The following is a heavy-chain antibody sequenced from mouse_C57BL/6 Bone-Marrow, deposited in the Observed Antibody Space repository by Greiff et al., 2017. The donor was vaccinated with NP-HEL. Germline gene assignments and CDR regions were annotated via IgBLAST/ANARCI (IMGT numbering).Heavy chain of an antibody. CDR2: ISNGGGST. CDR1: GFTFSDYY. V-gene: IGHV5-12*01. J-gene: IGHJ4*01. D-gene: IGHD3-2*02. CDR3: ARQGRQLRLKEVYYAMDY. Sequence: EVQLVESGGGLVQPGGSLKLSCAASGFTFSDYYMYWVRQTPEKRLEWVAYISNGGGSTYYPDTVKGRFTISRDNAKNTLYLQMSRLKSEDTAMYYCARQGRQLRLKEVYYAMDYWGQGTSVTVSS.